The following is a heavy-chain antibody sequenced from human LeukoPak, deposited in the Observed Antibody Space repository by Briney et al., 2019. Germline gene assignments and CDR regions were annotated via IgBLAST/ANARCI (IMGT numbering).Heavy chain of an antibody. Sequence: AGGSLRLSCAASGFTFSSYWMSWVRQAPGKGLEWVANIKQDGSEKYYVDSVKGRFTISRDNAKNSLYLQMNSLRAEDTAVYYCARDFFCGGSCRVYWGQGTLVTVSS. CDR2: IKQDGSEK. CDR3: ARDFFCGGSCRVY. V-gene: IGHV3-7*01. J-gene: IGHJ4*02. D-gene: IGHD2-15*01. CDR1: GFTFSSYW.